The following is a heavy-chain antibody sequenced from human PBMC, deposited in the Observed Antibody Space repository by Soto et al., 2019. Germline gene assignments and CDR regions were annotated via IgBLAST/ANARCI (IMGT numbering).Heavy chain of an antibody. Sequence: EAQLVESGGGLVQPGGSLRLSCVASGFTFSSYWMHWVRQAPGKGLVWVSRMSGDGSSTTYADSVKGRLNISRDNAKNTPYLQMNIQGTEDTAVYSCESGGRYYYMDVWGKGTTVTVSS. J-gene: IGHJ6*03. V-gene: IGHV3-74*01. CDR1: GFTFSSYW. CDR2: MSGDGSST. CDR3: ESGGRYYYMDV. D-gene: IGHD3-16*01.